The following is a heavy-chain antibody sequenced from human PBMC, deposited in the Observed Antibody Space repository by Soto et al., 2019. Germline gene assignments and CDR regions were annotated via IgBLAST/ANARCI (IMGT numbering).Heavy chain of an antibody. V-gene: IGHV3-21*01. CDR3: AREILGYSSGWYRSFDY. CDR2: ISSSSSYI. Sequence: PGGSLRLSCAASGFTFSSYSMNWVRQAPGKGLEWVSSISSSSSYIYYADSVKGRFTISRDNAKNSLYLQMNSLRAEDTAVYYCAREILGYSSGWYRSFDYWGQGTLVTVSS. CDR1: GFTFSSYS. D-gene: IGHD6-19*01. J-gene: IGHJ4*02.